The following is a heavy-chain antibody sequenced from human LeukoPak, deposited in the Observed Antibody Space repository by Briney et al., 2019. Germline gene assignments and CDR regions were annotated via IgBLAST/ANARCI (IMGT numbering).Heavy chain of an antibody. D-gene: IGHD3-9*01. J-gene: IGHJ4*02. Sequence: GGSLRLSCAASGFTFSNYGMHWVRQAPGKGLEWVAFIRYDGSNKYYADSVKGRFTISRDNSKNTLYLQMNSLRAEDTAVFYCARTYYDILTGYNPYFDYWGQGILVTVSS. V-gene: IGHV3-30*02. CDR3: ARTYYDILTGYNPYFDY. CDR1: GFTFSNYG. CDR2: IRYDGSNK.